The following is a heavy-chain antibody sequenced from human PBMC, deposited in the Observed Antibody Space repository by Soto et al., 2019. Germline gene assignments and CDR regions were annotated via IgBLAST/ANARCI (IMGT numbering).Heavy chain of an antibody. CDR2: VSPTGDTV. D-gene: IGHD3-10*01. V-gene: IGHV3-9*01. Sequence: VQVVASGGGLVQPGRSLRLSCAVSGFRFEQYVMHWVRQGPGKGLECVSTVSPTGDTVAYADSVEGRFTVSRDNAKNSLYLQMNSLKXXXXXXXYCLKDAPNGSIDDWGQGTLVTVSS. J-gene: IGHJ4*02. CDR1: GFRFEQYV. CDR3: LKDAPNGSIDD.